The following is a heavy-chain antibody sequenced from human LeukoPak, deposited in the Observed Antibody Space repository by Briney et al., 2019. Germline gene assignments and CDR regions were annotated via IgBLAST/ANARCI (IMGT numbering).Heavy chain of an antibody. CDR1: GFTFSNYW. CDR3: ARTEGTVAYDS. J-gene: IGHJ5*01. D-gene: IGHD4-23*01. CDR2: INSDGRST. V-gene: IGHV3-74*01. Sequence: PGGSLRLSCGASGFTFSNYWMHWVRQAPGKGLVWVSRINSDGRSTIYADSVGGRFTIPRDNAKDTLYLQVHSLRPEDTAVYYCARTEGTVAYDSWGQGTLVTVSS.